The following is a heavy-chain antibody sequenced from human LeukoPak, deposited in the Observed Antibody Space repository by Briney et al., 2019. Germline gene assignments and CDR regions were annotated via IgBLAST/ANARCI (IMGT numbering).Heavy chain of an antibody. CDR1: GFTFCNYS. CDR3: ARDSPYYYIDV. CDR2: ISSSSSYI. V-gene: IGHV3-21*01. J-gene: IGHJ6*03. Sequence: GGSLRLSCAPSGFTFCNYSMNRVRQAPGKGREWVSSISSSSSYIYYADSVKGRFTISRDNAKNSLYLQMNSLRAEDTAVYYCARDSPYYYIDVWGKGTTVTVSS.